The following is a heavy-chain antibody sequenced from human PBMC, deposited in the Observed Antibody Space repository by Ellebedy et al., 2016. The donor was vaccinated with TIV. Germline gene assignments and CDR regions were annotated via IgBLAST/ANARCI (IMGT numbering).Heavy chain of an antibody. CDR2: INHSGST. V-gene: IGHV4-34*01. J-gene: IGHJ4*02. CDR1: GGSFSGYY. CDR3: ARLLTYYDYVWGGYRRLSFDY. Sequence: SETLSLXCAVYGGSFSGYYWSWIRQPPGKGLEWIGEINHSGSTNYNPSLKSRVTISVDTSKNQFSLKLSSVTAADTAVYYCARLLTYYDYVWGGYRRLSFDYWGQGTLVTVSS. D-gene: IGHD3-16*02.